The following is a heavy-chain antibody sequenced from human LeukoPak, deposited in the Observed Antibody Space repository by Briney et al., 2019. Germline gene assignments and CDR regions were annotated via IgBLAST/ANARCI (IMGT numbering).Heavy chain of an antibody. Sequence: SETLSLTCAVSGGSISSYYWSWIRQPPGKGPEWIGYIYYSGSTNYNPSLKSRVTISVDTSKNQFSLKLSSVTAADTAVYYCAKSAVRGLEGRFDPWGQGTLVTVSS. D-gene: IGHD3-10*01. J-gene: IGHJ5*02. CDR2: IYYSGST. CDR1: GGSISSYY. V-gene: IGHV4-59*01. CDR3: AKSAVRGLEGRFDP.